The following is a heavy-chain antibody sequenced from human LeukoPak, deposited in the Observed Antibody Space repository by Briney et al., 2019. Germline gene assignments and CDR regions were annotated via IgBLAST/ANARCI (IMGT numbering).Heavy chain of an antibody. J-gene: IGHJ4*02. D-gene: IGHD3-22*01. CDR2: VNPNSGST. V-gene: IGHV1-2*02. Sequence: ASVKVSFKASGYTFTGSYMHWVRQAPGQGLEWMGWVNPNSGSTNSAQKFQGRVTMTRDTSISTAYMELSRLRSDDTAVYYCARDEVKYYYDSSGYLVDYWGQGTLVTVSS. CDR1: GYTFTGSY. CDR3: ARDEVKYYYDSSGYLVDY.